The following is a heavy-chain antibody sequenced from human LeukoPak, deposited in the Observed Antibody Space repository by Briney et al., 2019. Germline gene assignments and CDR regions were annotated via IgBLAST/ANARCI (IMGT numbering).Heavy chain of an antibody. CDR3: ARPVVPAAMSDGWFDP. Sequence: SETLSLTCTVSGGSISSSSYYWGWIRQPPGKGLEWIGSICYSGSTYYNPSLKSRVTISVDTSKNQFSLKLSSVTAADTAVYYCARPVVPAAMSDGWFDPWGQGTLVTVSS. CDR1: GGSISSSSYY. J-gene: IGHJ5*02. V-gene: IGHV4-39*01. CDR2: ICYSGST. D-gene: IGHD2-2*01.